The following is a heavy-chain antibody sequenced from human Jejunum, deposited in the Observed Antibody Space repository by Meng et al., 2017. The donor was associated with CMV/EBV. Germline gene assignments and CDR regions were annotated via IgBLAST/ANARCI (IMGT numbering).Heavy chain of an antibody. CDR3: AKQMSWNYYYGMDL. Sequence: FSFSSFNINWVRQAPGRGLEWVASISATGSYIYYADSVKGRFTISRDNAKDALYLQMNSLRAEDTAVYYCAKQMSWNYYYGMDLWGQGTTVTVSS. J-gene: IGHJ6*02. V-gene: IGHV3-21*01. CDR1: FSFSSFN. D-gene: IGHD1-1*01. CDR2: ISATGSYI.